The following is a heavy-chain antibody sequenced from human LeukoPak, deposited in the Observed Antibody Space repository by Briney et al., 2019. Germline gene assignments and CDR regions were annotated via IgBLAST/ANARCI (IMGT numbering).Heavy chain of an antibody. D-gene: IGHD6-13*01. J-gene: IGHJ5*02. V-gene: IGHV4-4*07. CDR3: ARGRYSSSWYTWFDP. CDR1: GGSISGYY. CDR2: IYTSGST. Sequence: SETLSLTCAVSGGSISGYYWTWIRQPAGEGLEWIGRIYTSGSTNYNPSLKSRVTISVDTSKNQFSLKLSSVTAADTAVYYCARGRYSSSWYTWFDPWGQGTLVTVSS.